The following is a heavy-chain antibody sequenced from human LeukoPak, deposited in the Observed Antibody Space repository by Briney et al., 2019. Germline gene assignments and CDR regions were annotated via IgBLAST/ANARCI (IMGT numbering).Heavy chain of an antibody. Sequence: PGGSLRLSCAASGFTFSDYYMSWIRQPPGKGLEWVSYISSSGTTIYYADSVRGRFTVSRDNAKSSLYLQMDSLSAEDTAAYCCASLRGVNRWGQGTLVTVSS. D-gene: IGHD3-10*01. CDR2: ISSSGTTI. CDR3: ASLRGVNR. CDR1: GFTFSDYY. V-gene: IGHV3-11*01. J-gene: IGHJ4*02.